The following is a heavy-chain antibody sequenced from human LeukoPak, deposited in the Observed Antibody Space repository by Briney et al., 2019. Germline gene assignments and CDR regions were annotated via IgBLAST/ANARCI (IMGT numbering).Heavy chain of an antibody. Sequence: SETLSLTCTVSGGSISSYYWTWIRQPPGRGLEWLGYIYYSGSTYYNPSLKSRVTMSLDKSKSQFSLKLNSVTAADTAVYYCARPLEMATIGGGLDYWGQGTLVTVSS. V-gene: IGHV4-59*01. CDR1: GGSISSYY. D-gene: IGHD5-24*01. J-gene: IGHJ4*02. CDR3: ARPLEMATIGGGLDY. CDR2: IYYSGST.